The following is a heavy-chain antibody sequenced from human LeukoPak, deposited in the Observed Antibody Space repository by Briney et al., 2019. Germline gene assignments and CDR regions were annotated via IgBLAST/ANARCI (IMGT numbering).Heavy chain of an antibody. V-gene: IGHV3-23*01. CDR1: GFTFSGDA. J-gene: IGHJ4*02. Sequence: GGSLRLSCIASGFTFSGDAMNWIRQVPGKGLEWVSAISGSGAHTFYADSVEGRFTVSRDNFNDTLYLQMNSLRAEDTAVYYCARDLRGPFDYWGQGTLVTVSS. CDR3: ARDLRGPFDY. CDR2: ISGSGAHT.